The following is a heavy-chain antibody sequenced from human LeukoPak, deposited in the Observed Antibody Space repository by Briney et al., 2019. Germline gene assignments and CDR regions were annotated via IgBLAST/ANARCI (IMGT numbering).Heavy chain of an antibody. D-gene: IGHD3-9*01. J-gene: IGHJ4*02. V-gene: IGHV4-31*03. Sequence: SETLSLTCTVSGGSISSGGYYWSWIRQHPGKGLEWIGYIYYSGSTYYNPSLKSRVTISVDTSKNQFSLKLSSVTAADTAVYYCARSSYDILTGHYFDYWGQGTLVTVSS. CDR3: ARSSYDILTGHYFDY. CDR1: GGSISSGGYY. CDR2: IYYSGST.